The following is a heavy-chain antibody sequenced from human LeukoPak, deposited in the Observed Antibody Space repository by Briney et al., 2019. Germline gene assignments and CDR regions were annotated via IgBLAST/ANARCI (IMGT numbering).Heavy chain of an antibody. CDR2: ISWNSDDI. CDR1: GFSFDDYA. V-gene: IGHV3-9*01. J-gene: IGHJ5*02. Sequence: GGSLRLSCAASGFSFDDYAMHWVRQAPGKGLEWVSGISWNSDDIGYADSVKGRFTISRDNAKNSLYLQMNSLRAEDTAVYYCARESFGDLTGYNWFDPWGQGTLVTVSS. D-gene: IGHD4-17*01. CDR3: ARESFGDLTGYNWFDP.